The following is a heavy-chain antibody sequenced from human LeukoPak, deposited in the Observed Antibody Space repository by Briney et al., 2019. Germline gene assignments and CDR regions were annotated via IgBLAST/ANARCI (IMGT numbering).Heavy chain of an antibody. V-gene: IGHV3-23*01. J-gene: IGHJ6*03. CDR3: AKGYCSSTSCSGYWSYYMDV. CDR1: GFTFSSYA. CDR2: ISGSGGST. D-gene: IGHD2-2*01. Sequence: GRSLRLSRAASGFTFSSYAMSWVRQAPGKGLEWVSAISGSGGSTYYADSVKGRFTISRDNSKNTLYLQMNSLRAEDTAVYYCAKGYCSSTSCSGYWSYYMDVWGKGTTVTVSS.